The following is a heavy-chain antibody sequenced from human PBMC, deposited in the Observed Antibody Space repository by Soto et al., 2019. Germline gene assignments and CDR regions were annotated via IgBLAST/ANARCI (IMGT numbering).Heavy chain of an antibody. V-gene: IGHV6-1*01. CDR1: GDSVSSNSAA. CDR2: TYYRSKWYN. J-gene: IGHJ6*02. CDR3: AREWQQLPSYYYYYYGMDV. Sequence: PSQTLSLTCVISGDSVSSNSAAWNWIRQSPSRGLEWLGRTYYRSKWYNDYAVSVKSRITINPDTSKNQFSLQLNSVTPEDTAVYYCAREWQQLPSYYYYYYGMDVWGQGTTVTVSS. D-gene: IGHD6-13*01.